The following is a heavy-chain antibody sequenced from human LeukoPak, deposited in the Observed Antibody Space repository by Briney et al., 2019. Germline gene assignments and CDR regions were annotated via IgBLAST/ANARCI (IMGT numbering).Heavy chain of an antibody. CDR2: ISSSGSTI. D-gene: IGHD6-6*01. V-gene: IGHV3-11*01. CDR3: ARSTYSSSWGDYYYYYYMDV. Sequence: GGSLRLSCAASGFTFSDYYMSWIRQAPGKGLEWVSYISSSGSTIYYADSVKGRFTISRDNAKNSLYLQMNSLTAEDTAVYYCARSTYSSSWGDYYYYYYMDVWGKGTTVTVSS. CDR1: GFTFSDYY. J-gene: IGHJ6*03.